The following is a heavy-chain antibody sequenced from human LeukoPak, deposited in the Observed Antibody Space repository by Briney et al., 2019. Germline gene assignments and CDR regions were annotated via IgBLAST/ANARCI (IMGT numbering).Heavy chain of an antibody. CDR1: GFNFNIYT. V-gene: IGHV3-23*01. Sequence: GGSLRLSCAASGFNFNIYTMSWVRQAQGKGLEWISAVGSGGTRYYADSVKGRFTISRDNSANTVSLQMDSLRADDTAMYYCAKMRGMPREAYHFDRWGQGTLVTVSS. CDR3: AKMRGMPREAYHFDR. J-gene: IGHJ4*02. CDR2: VGSGGTR. D-gene: IGHD1-26*01.